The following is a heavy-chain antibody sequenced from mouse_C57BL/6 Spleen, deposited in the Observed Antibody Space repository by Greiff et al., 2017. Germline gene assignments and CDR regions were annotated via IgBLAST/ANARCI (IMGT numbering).Heavy chain of an antibody. CDR1: GFTFSDYG. J-gene: IGHJ1*03. CDR2: ISSGSSTI. D-gene: IGHD1-1*01. CDR3: ARRGTTVVATSYWYFDV. Sequence: GFTFSDYGMHWVRQAPEKGPEWVAYISSGSSTIYYADTVKGRFTIPRDNAKNTLFLQMTSLRSEDTAMYYCARRGTTVVATSYWYFDVWGTGTTVTVSS. V-gene: IGHV5-17*01.